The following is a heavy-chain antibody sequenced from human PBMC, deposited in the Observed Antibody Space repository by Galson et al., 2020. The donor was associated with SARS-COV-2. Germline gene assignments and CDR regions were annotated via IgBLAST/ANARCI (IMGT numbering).Heavy chain of an antibody. Sequence: ESGPTLVKPTQTLTLTCTFSGFSLSTSAMCVSWIRQPPGKALEWLARIDWDDDKYYSTSLKTRLTVSKDTSKNQVVLTMTNMDPVDTATYYCARIPHNYYYYGMDVWGQGTTVTVSS. CDR1: GFSLSTSAMC. V-gene: IGHV2-70*11. J-gene: IGHJ6*02. CDR2: IDWDDDK. CDR3: ARIPHNYYYYGMDV.